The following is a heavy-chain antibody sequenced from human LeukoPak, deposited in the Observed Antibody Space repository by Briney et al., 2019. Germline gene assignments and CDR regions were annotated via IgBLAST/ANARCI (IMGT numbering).Heavy chain of an antibody. Sequence: PSETLSLTCAVYGGSFSGYYWSWIRQPPGKGLEWIGSIYYSGSTYYNPSLKSRVTISVDTSKNQFSLKLSSVTAADTAVYYCARLYCSSTSCYVGIAAAGPFDYWGQGTLVTVSS. CDR3: ARLYCSSTSCYVGIAAAGPFDY. CDR2: IYYSGST. CDR1: GGSFSGYY. V-gene: IGHV4-34*01. J-gene: IGHJ4*02. D-gene: IGHD2-2*01.